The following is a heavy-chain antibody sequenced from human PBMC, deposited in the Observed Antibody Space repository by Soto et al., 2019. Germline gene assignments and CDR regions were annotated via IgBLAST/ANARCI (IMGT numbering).Heavy chain of an antibody. J-gene: IGHJ5*02. CDR3: ANNGMVRGVIHGWFDP. CDR2: ISGSGGST. V-gene: IGHV3-23*01. Sequence: GGSLRLSCAASGFTFSSYAMSWVRQAPGKGLEWVSAISGSGGSTYYADSVKGRFTISRDNSKNTLYLQMNSLRAEDTAVYYCANNGMVRGVIHGWFDPWGQGTLVTVSS. CDR1: GFTFSSYA. D-gene: IGHD3-10*01.